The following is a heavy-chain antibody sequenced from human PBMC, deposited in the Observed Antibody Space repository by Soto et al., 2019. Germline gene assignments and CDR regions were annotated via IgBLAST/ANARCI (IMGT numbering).Heavy chain of an antibody. CDR1: GYTLSDFD. J-gene: IGHJ6*02. CDR2: MNAKSGDT. CDR3: ARGNHFNYAGFDV. Sequence: ASVKVSCKASGYTLSDFDINWLRQAAGQGPEWMGWMNAKSGDTFSAQRLQGKFNMTWDTSLSTAYMEVGSLTSDDAAIYYCARGNHFNYAGFDVWGQGTTVTVSS. D-gene: IGHD3-16*01. V-gene: IGHV1-8*01.